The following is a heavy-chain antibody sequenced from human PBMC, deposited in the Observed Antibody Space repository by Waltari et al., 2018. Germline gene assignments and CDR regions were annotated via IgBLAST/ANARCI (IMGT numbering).Heavy chain of an antibody. V-gene: IGHV1-69*13. Sequence: QVQLVQSGAEVKKPGSSVKVSCQASGGTFRSYAIIWVRQPPGQGLEWMGGIIPIFGTANYAQKFQGRVTITADESTSTAYMELSSLRSEDTAVYYCARSTLLVGATDYFDYWGQGTLVTVSS. CDR2: IIPIFGTA. CDR1: GGTFRSYA. J-gene: IGHJ4*02. CDR3: ARSTLLVGATDYFDY. D-gene: IGHD1-26*01.